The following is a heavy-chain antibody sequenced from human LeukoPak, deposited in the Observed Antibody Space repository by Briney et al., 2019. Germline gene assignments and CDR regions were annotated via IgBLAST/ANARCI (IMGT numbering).Heavy chain of an antibody. Sequence: SETLSLTCAVSGGSIYSQNWWSWVRQPPGKGLEWIGEVFQSGSTNYDPSLKTRVTISVDKSRNQFSLTLSSATAADTAVYYCASYMIVPGTRSFDNWGQGTLVTVSS. D-gene: IGHD6-19*01. CDR1: GGSIYSQNW. CDR3: ASYMIVPGTRSFDN. V-gene: IGHV4-4*02. CDR2: VFQSGST. J-gene: IGHJ4*02.